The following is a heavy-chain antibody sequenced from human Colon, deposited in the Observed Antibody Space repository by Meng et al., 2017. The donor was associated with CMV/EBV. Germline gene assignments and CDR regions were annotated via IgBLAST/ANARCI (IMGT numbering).Heavy chain of an antibody. D-gene: IGHD3-16*01. CDR1: GFNLGPYE. V-gene: IGHV3-48*01. Sequence: GGSLRLSCAASGFNLGPYEMNWVRQAPGRGLEWLSYISSASSTIYYADSVRGRFTISRDNSKNTLYLQMNSLRAEDTAVYYCAKSLRGTRRYYFDYWGQGTLVTVSS. CDR3: AKSLRGTRRYYFDY. J-gene: IGHJ4*02. CDR2: ISSASSTI.